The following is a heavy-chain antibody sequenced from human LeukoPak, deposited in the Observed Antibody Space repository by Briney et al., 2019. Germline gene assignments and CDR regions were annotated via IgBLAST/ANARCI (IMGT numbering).Heavy chain of an antibody. Sequence: GGSLRLSCAASGFTFSSYGMHWVRQAPGKGLEWVAFIRYDGSNKYYADSVKGRFTISRDNSEKSLYLQMDSLRAEDTAVYYCARAGGSYQVFEFWGQGTLVTVSS. CDR2: IRYDGSNK. CDR1: GFTFSSYG. J-gene: IGHJ4*02. CDR3: ARAGGSYQVFEF. D-gene: IGHD1-26*01. V-gene: IGHV3-30*02.